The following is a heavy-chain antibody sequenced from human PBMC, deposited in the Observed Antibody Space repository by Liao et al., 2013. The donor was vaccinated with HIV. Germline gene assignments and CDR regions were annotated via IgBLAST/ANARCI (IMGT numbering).Heavy chain of an antibody. V-gene: IGHV4-59*01. CDR2: IFYSGSP. Sequence: QVQLQESGPGLVKPSETLSLTCTVSGGSISSYYWSWIRQTPGKGLEWIGYIFYSGSPNYNPSLKSRVTISVDTSKNQFSLKLSSVTAADTAVYYCTGSGNYYTRYYYYMDVWGKGTTVTVSS. D-gene: IGHD3-10*01. CDR3: TGSGNYYTRYYYYMDV. CDR1: GGSISSYY. J-gene: IGHJ6*03.